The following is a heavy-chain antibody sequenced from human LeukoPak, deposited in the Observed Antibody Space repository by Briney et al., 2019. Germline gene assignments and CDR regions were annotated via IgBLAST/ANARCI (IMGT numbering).Heavy chain of an antibody. CDR3: ARARGAEAIDY. V-gene: IGHV4-34*01. Sequence: SETLSLTCTVSGGSISSYYWSWIRQPPGKGLEWIGEINHSGSTNHNPSLKSRLTISVDTSKNQFSLKLSSVTAADTAVYYCARARGAEAIDYWGQGTRVTVSS. CDR1: GGSISSYY. J-gene: IGHJ4*02. CDR2: INHSGST. D-gene: IGHD6-25*01.